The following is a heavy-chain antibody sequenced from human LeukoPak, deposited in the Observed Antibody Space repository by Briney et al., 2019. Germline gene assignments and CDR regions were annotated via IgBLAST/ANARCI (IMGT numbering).Heavy chain of an antibody. CDR1: GYTFISYD. V-gene: IGHV1-8*01. D-gene: IGHD2-2*01. Sequence: ASVKVSCKVSGYTFISYDINWVRQATGQGLGWVGWMNPNSGNTGYAQKFQGRVTMTRSTSISTAYMELSRLTSEDTAVYYCARGYCSSTSCWYSDYWGQGTLVTVSS. CDR2: MNPNSGNT. CDR3: ARGYCSSTSCWYSDY. J-gene: IGHJ4*02.